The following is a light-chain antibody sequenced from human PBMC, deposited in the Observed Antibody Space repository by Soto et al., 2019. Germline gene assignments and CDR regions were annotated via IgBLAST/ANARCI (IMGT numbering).Light chain of an antibody. J-gene: IGKJ1*01. Sequence: EIVMTQSPATLSVSPEERATLSCRASQSVSNNLAWYQQKPGQAPRLLIYDASTRATGIPARISGSGSGTEFTLTISSLQSEDFAVYYCQQYDNWPQTFGQGTKVDI. CDR2: DAS. CDR1: QSVSNN. V-gene: IGKV3-15*01. CDR3: QQYDNWPQT.